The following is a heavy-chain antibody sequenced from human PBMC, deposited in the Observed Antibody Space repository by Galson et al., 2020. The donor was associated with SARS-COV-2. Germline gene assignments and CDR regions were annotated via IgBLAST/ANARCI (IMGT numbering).Heavy chain of an antibody. V-gene: IGHV3-23*01. CDR2: ISGSGGTI. CDR3: AKDRGKDGYNSYLLDS. J-gene: IGHJ4*02. D-gene: IGHD5-12*01. CDR1: GFTFSNYA. Sequence: GGSLRLSCAASGFTFSNYALSWVRQAPGKGLEWVSGISGSGGTIYSAPSVRGRFTISRDHSKNTVYLQMDSLRAEDTALYYCAKDRGKDGYNSYLLDSWGQGTLVTVSS.